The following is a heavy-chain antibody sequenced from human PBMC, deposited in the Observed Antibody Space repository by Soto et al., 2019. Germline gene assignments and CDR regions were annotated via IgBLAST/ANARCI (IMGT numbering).Heavy chain of an antibody. D-gene: IGHD3-3*01. CDR3: ARGPQLRFLEWLRLYGMDV. CDR2: IIPIFGTA. J-gene: IGHJ6*02. Sequence: SVKVSCTASGGTFSSYAISWVRQAPGQGLEWMGGIIPIFGTANYAQKFQGRVTITADESTSTAYMELSSLRSEDTAVYYCARGPQLRFLEWLRLYGMDVWGQGTTVTVSS. CDR1: GGTFSSYA. V-gene: IGHV1-69*13.